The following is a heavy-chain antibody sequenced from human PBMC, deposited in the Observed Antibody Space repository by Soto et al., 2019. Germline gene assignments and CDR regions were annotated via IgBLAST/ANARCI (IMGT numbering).Heavy chain of an antibody. Sequence: EVQLLESGGDLVQPGGSLRLSCAASGFTFSSYTMMWVRQAPGRGLEWVSGISGTGDNTYYADSVKGRFTISRDNSKNTLYLQMNTLRAEDTAVYYCAKGLSVTLNRYSDYWGQGALVTVSS. CDR2: ISGTGDNT. CDR3: AKGLSVTLNRYSDY. V-gene: IGHV3-23*01. CDR1: GFTFSSYT. J-gene: IGHJ4*02. D-gene: IGHD1-26*01.